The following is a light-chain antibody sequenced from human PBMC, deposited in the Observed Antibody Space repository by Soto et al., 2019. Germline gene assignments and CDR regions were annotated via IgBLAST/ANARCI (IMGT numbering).Light chain of an antibody. CDR1: QSVSSSY. V-gene: IGKV3D-7*01. Sequence: PGERVTLSCRASQSVSSSYLTWYQQKPGQAPRLLIYGASTRATSIPARFSGSGSGTDFTLTISSLQPEDFAVYYCQQDYKFPPSFGVGTKVDIK. CDR2: GAS. CDR3: QQDYKFPPS. J-gene: IGKJ4*01.